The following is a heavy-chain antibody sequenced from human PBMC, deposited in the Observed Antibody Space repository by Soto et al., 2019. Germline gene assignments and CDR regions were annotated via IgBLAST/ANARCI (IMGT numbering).Heavy chain of an antibody. D-gene: IGHD3-22*01. CDR2: IDPSDSYT. CDR1: GYSFTSYW. Sequence: PGESLKISCKGSGYSFTSYWISWVRQMPGKGLEWMGRIDPSDSYTNYSPSFQGHVTISADNSISTAYLQWSSLKASDTAMYYCARLRYYDSSGYRAFDIWGQGTMVT. CDR3: ARLRYYDSSGYRAFDI. V-gene: IGHV5-10-1*01. J-gene: IGHJ3*02.